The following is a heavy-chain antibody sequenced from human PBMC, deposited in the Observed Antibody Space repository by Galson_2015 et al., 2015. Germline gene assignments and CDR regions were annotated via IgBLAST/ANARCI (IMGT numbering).Heavy chain of an antibody. J-gene: IGHJ5*02. CDR2: IYYSGST. CDR3: ARAYPGLSYPLNWFDP. V-gene: IGHV4-31*03. Sequence: TLSLTCTVSGGSISSGGYYWSWIRQHPGKGLEWIGYIYYSGSTYYNPSLKSRVTISVDTSKNQFSLKLSSVTAADTAVYYCARAYPGLSYPLNWFDPWGQGTLVTVSS. CDR1: GGSISSGGYY. D-gene: IGHD3-16*02.